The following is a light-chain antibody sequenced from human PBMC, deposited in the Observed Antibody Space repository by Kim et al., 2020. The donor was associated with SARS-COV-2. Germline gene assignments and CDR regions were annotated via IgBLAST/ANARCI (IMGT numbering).Light chain of an antibody. J-gene: IGLJ2*01. CDR3: QAWDSSTVV. CDR1: KLGHKY. V-gene: IGLV3-1*01. CDR2: QDN. Sequence: VSPGQTASIPCSGDKLGHKYVCWYQQKPGQSPVLVIYQDNKRPSGIPERFSGSNSGNTATLTISGTQAMDEADYYCQAWDSSTVVFGGGTQLTVL.